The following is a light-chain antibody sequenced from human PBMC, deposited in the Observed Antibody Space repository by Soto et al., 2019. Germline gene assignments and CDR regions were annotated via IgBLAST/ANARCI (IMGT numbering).Light chain of an antibody. CDR2: GAS. V-gene: IGKV1-5*01. J-gene: IGKJ1*01. CDR3: QQYHLYWT. Sequence: DSPLTQSPSTLSASVGDRVTITCRASQRIATWLAWYQHQPGSAPKLLIYGASTLQSGVPSRFSGSGSGAEFTLTIDNLQPEDFATYYCQQYHLYWTFGPGTKVDIK. CDR1: QRIATW.